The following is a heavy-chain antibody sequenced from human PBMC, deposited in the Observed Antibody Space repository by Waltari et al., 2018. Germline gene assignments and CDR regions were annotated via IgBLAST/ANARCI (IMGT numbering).Heavy chain of an antibody. CDR3: ARRLQWLVRYSWYYYYMDV. V-gene: IGHV4-34*01. J-gene: IGHJ6*03. CDR1: GGSFSGYY. Sequence: QVQLQQWGAGLLKPSETLSLTCAVYGGSFSGYYWSWIRQPPGKGLEWIGEINHSGSTNYNPSLKSRVTISVDTSKNQFSLKLSSVTAADTAVYYCARRLQWLVRYSWYYYYMDVWGKGTTVTVSS. D-gene: IGHD6-19*01. CDR2: INHSGST.